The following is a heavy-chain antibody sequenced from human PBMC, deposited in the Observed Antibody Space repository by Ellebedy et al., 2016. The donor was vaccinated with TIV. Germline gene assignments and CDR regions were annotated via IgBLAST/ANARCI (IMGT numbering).Heavy chain of an antibody. D-gene: IGHD6-19*01. Sequence: PGGSLRLTCVASGFTFASYAMHWVRQAPGKGLEWVAGISHDGSSQYYADPVKGRFTVSRDHSLTTVYLEMNSLRAEDTALYSCARDLDKSSGWYGGAAYWGQGTQVTVSS. CDR3: ARDLDKSSGWYGGAAY. CDR2: ISHDGSSQ. CDR1: GFTFASYA. J-gene: IGHJ4*02. V-gene: IGHV3-30-3*01.